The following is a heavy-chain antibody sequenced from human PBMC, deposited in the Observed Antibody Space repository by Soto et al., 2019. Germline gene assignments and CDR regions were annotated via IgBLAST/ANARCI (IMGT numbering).Heavy chain of an antibody. J-gene: IGHJ5*02. V-gene: IGHV1-8*01. CDR2: MNPNSGNT. CDR1: GYTFTSYD. CDR3: ARAGYYYGSSGYYYEYNWFDP. Sequence: ASVKVSCKASGYTFTSYDINWVRQATGQGLEWMGWMNPNSGNTGYAQKFQGRVTMTRNTSISTAYMELSSLRSEDTAVYYCARAGYYYGSSGYYYEYNWFDPWGQGTLVTVSS. D-gene: IGHD3-22*01.